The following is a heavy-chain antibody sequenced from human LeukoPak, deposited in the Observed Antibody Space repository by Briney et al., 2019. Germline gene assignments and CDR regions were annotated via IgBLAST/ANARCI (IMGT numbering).Heavy chain of an antibody. J-gene: IGHJ4*02. CDR1: GDSINNYY. V-gene: IGHV4-59*08. CDR3: ARHDPRGEPARLGFFDY. CDR2: IYYSGST. Sequence: SETLSLTCTVSGDSINNYYWSWIRQPPGKGLEWIGYIYYSGSTNYNPSLKSRVTISVDTSKNRFSLNLSSVTAADTAVYYCARHDPRGEPARLGFFDYWGQGTLVTVSS. D-gene: IGHD6-6*01.